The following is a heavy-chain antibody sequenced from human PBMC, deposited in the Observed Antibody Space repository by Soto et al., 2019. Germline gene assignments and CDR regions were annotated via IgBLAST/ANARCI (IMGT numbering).Heavy chain of an antibody. Sequence: ASVKVSCKASGYTFTSYYMHWVRQAPGQGLEWMGIINPSGGSTSYAQKFQGRVTMTRDTSTSTVYMELSSLRSEDTAVYYCARGLSNNHYYHSNTFWFDPWGQGTLVTVSS. V-gene: IGHV1-46*01. D-gene: IGHD3-22*01. CDR1: GYTFTSYY. CDR2: INPSGGST. CDR3: ARGLSNNHYYHSNTFWFDP. J-gene: IGHJ5*02.